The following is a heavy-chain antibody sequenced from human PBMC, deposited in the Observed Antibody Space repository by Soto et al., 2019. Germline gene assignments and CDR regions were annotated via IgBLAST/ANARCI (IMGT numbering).Heavy chain of an antibody. V-gene: IGHV1-69*13. CDR1: GGTFSSYA. D-gene: IGHD6-6*01. J-gene: IGHJ6*02. CDR3: AREIHSSTAARPTQYYYYYGMDV. CDR2: IIPIFGTA. Sequence: SVKVSCKASGGTFSSYAISWVRQAPGQGLEWMGGIIPIFGTANYAQKFQGRVTITADESTSTAYMELSSLRSEDTAVYYCAREIHSSTAARPTQYYYYYGMDVWGQGTTVTVSS.